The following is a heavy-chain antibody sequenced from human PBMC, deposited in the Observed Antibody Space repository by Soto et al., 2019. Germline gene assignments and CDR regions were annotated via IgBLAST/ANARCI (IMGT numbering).Heavy chain of an antibody. J-gene: IGHJ6*02. CDR3: ARDRRTVYWQQLVFYYYYGMDV. CDR1: GGSISSSNW. D-gene: IGHD6-13*01. CDR2: VYHSGST. V-gene: IGHV4-4*02. Sequence: KPSETLSLTCAVSGGSISSSNWWSWVRQPPGKGLEWIGEVYHSGSTNYNPSLKSRVTISVDKSKNQFSLKLSSVTAADTAVYYCARDRRTVYWQQLVFYYYYGMDVWGQGTTVTVSS.